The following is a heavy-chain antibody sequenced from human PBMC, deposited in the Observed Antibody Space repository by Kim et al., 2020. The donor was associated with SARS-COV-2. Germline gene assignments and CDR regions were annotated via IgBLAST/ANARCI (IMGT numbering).Heavy chain of an antibody. J-gene: IGHJ4*02. CDR2: INGNGDKT. CDR3: ARDDYGSYGQ. Sequence: GGSLRLSCAASGFTFNRYTMHWVRQAPGKGLEYVSAINGNGDKTYYANSVKGRFIISRDNSNNILYLQMGSLRVEDMAVYYCARDDYGSYGQWGQGTLVTVSS. V-gene: IGHV3-64*01. CDR1: GFTFNRYT. D-gene: IGHD3-10*01.